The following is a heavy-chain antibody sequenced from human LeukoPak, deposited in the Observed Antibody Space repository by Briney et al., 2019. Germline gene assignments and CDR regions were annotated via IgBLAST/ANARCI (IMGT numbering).Heavy chain of an antibody. V-gene: IGHV4-34*01. J-gene: IGHJ6*04. Sequence: SETLSLTCAVYGGYFSGYYWSWIRQPPGKGLEWIGEINHSGSTNYNPSLKSRVTISVDTSKNQFSLKLSSVTAADTAVYYCASQMRQLPGSYYYYYGMDVWGKGTTVTVSS. CDR3: ASQMRQLPGSYYYYYGMDV. CDR2: INHSGST. D-gene: IGHD2-2*01. CDR1: GGYFSGYY.